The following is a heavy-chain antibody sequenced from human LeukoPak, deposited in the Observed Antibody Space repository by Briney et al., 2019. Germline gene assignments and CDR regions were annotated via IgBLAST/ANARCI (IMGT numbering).Heavy chain of an antibody. J-gene: IGHJ4*02. CDR3: ASKRGYSYGLDY. CDR2: IIPIFGTA. CDR1: GGTFISYA. D-gene: IGHD5-18*01. Sequence: SVKVSCKDSGGTFISYAISWVRQAPGQGLEWMGGIIPIFGTANYAQKFQGRVTITADESTSTGYMELSSLRSEDTAVYYCASKRGYSYGLDYWGQGTLVTVSS. V-gene: IGHV1-69*13.